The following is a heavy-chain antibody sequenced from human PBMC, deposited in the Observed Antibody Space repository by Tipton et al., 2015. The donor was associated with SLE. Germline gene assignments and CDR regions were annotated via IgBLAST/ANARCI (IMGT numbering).Heavy chain of an antibody. CDR1: GGSISSGGYS. V-gene: IGHV4-30-2*01. J-gene: IGHJ4*02. D-gene: IGHD2-21*01. CDR2: IYHSGST. CDR3: ARGKISWAIFVVRNYFDS. Sequence: TLSLTCAVSGGSISSGGYSWSWIRQPPGKDLEWIGYIYHSGSTYYNPSLKSRVTISVDTSRNQFSLRLTSVTAADTAMYYCARGKISWAIFVVRNYFDSWGQGTLVTVSS.